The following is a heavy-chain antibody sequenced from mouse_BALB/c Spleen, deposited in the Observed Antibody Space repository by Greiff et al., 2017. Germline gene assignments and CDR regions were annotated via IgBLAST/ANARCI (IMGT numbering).Heavy chain of an antibody. Sequence: VKLMESGPGLVAPSQSLSITCTVSGFSLTSYGVHWVRQPPGKGLEWLGVIWAGGSTNYNSALMSRLSISKDNSKSQVFLKMNSLQTDDTAMYYCARGEERYFDYWGQGTTLTVSS. CDR2: IWAGGST. J-gene: IGHJ2*01. CDR1: GFSLTSYG. V-gene: IGHV2-9*02. CDR3: ARGEERYFDY.